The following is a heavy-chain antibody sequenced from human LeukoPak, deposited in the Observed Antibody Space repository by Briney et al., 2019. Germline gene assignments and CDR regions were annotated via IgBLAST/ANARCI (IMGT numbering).Heavy chain of an antibody. D-gene: IGHD6-6*01. Sequence: SETLSLTCAVYGGSFSGYYWSWIRQPPGKGLEWIGEINHSGSTNYNPSLKSRVTISVDTSKNQFSLKLSSVTAADTAVYYCARNTSSSPWFDPWGQGTLVTVSS. CDR3: ARNTSSSPWFDP. V-gene: IGHV4-34*01. J-gene: IGHJ5*02. CDR2: INHSGST. CDR1: GGSFSGYY.